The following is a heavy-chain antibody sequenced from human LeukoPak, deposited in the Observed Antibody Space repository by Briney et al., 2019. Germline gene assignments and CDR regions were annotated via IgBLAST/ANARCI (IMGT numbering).Heavy chain of an antibody. CDR1: GGTFSSYA. J-gene: IGHJ4*02. D-gene: IGHD2-15*01. CDR3: ASAAVVGAAFDY. Sequence: GASVNVSCKASGGTFSSYAISWVRQAPGQGLEWMGGIIPIFGTANYAQKFQGRVTITADESTSTAYMELSSLRSEDTAVYYCASAAVVGAAFDYWGQGTLVTVSS. CDR2: IIPIFGTA. V-gene: IGHV1-69*13.